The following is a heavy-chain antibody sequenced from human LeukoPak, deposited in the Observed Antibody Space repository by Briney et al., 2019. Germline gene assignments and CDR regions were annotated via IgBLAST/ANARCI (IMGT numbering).Heavy chain of an antibody. D-gene: IGHD3-22*01. CDR2: ISYDGSNK. J-gene: IGHJ4*02. Sequence: GGSLRLSCAASGFTFSSYAMHWVRQAPGKGLEWVAVISYDGSNKYYADSVKGRFTISRDNSKNTLYLQMNSLRAEDTAVYYCAGGALDTMIVVVTPDYWGQGTLVTVSS. V-gene: IGHV3-30-3*01. CDR1: GFTFSSYA. CDR3: AGGALDTMIVVVTPDY.